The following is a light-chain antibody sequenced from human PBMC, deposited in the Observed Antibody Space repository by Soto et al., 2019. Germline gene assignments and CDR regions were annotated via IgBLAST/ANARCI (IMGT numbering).Light chain of an antibody. V-gene: IGKV3-20*01. Sequence: EIVLTQSPGTLSLSPGERATLSCRASQSVSSSYLAWYQQKPGQAPRLLIYGASSRATGIPDRFSGSGSGTDFTLTISRLEPEDFAVYYYQEYDSSPITFAQGTRLEIK. CDR3: QEYDSSPIT. CDR2: GAS. CDR1: QSVSSSY. J-gene: IGKJ5*01.